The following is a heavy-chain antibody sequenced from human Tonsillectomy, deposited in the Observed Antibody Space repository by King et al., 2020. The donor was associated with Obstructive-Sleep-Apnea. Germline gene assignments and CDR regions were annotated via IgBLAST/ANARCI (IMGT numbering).Heavy chain of an antibody. V-gene: IGHV4-34*01. Sequence: VQLQQWGAGLLKPSETLSLTCAVYGGSFSGYYWSWIRQPPGKGLEWIGEINHSGSTNYNPTPKRRVTISIDTSKNQFSLNLSSVTAADTAVYHCAKIWGDSTDYWGQGTLVTVSS. D-gene: IGHD2-21*02. CDR1: GGSFSGYY. CDR2: INHSGST. CDR3: AKIWGDSTDY. J-gene: IGHJ4*02.